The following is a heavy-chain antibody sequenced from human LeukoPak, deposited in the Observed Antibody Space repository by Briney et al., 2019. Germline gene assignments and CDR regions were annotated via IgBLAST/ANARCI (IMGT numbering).Heavy chain of an antibody. CDR2: INPNSGGT. CDR1: GYTFTGYY. D-gene: IGHD6-6*01. J-gene: IGHJ3*02. Sequence: GASVKASCKASGYTFTGYYMHWVRQAPGQGLEWMGWINPNSGGTNYAQKLQGRVTMTRDTPISTAYMELSRLRSDDTAVYYCARPGAARPFRRGDDAFDIWGQGTMVTVSS. CDR3: ARPGAARPFRRGDDAFDI. V-gene: IGHV1-2*02.